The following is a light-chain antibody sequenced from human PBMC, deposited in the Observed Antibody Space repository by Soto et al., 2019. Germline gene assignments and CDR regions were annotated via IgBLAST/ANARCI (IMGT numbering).Light chain of an antibody. V-gene: IGKV3-20*01. CDR1: QTVRNDY. CDR3: QQYGSSPLT. CDR2: DAS. Sequence: EFVLTQSPGTLSLSPVERATLSCRASQTVRNDYLAWYQQKPGQAPRLLIYDASSRATGIPDRFSGGGSGTDFTLTISRLEPEDFAVYYCQQYGSSPLTFGGGTKVDIK. J-gene: IGKJ4*01.